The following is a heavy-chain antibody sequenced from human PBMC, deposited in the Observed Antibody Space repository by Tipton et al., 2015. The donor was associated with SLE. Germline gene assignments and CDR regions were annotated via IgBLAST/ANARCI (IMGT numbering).Heavy chain of an antibody. V-gene: IGHV4-59*01. D-gene: IGHD1-26*01. CDR1: GGSISSYY. CDR3: ARGEWELYFDY. CDR2: IYYSGST. Sequence: LRLSCTVSGGSISSYYWSWIRQPPGKGLEWIGYIYYSGSTNYNSSLKSRVTISVDTSKNQFSLKLNSVTAADTAVYYCARGEWELYFDYWGQGTLVTVSS. J-gene: IGHJ4*02.